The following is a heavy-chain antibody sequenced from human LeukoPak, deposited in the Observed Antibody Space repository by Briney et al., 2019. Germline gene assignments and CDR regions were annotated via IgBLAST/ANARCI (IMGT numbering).Heavy chain of an antibody. V-gene: IGHV4-30-4*01. CDR2: IYYSGST. Sequence: ASQTLSLTCSVSGGSISSGDCYWSWIRQPPGKGLEWIGYIYYSGSTYYNPSLKSRVTISVDTSKNQFSLKLSSVTAADTAVYYCNSGYDEGDYWGQGTLVTVSS. J-gene: IGHJ4*02. D-gene: IGHD5-12*01. CDR1: GGSISSGDCY. CDR3: NSGYDEGDY.